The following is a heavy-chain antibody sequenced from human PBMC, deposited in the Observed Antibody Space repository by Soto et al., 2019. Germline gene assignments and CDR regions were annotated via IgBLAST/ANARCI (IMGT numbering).Heavy chain of an antibody. D-gene: IGHD3-10*01. CDR3: ARQLRGFGEREYWFDP. CDR2: IYYSGST. CDR1: GGSISSSSYY. V-gene: IGHV4-39*01. J-gene: IGHJ5*02. Sequence: QLQLQESGPGLVKPSETLSLTCTVSGGSISSSSYYWGWIRQPPGKGLEWIGSIYYSGSTYYNPSLKSRVTISVDTSKNQFSLKLSSVTAADTAVYYCARQLRGFGEREYWFDPWGQGTLVTVSS.